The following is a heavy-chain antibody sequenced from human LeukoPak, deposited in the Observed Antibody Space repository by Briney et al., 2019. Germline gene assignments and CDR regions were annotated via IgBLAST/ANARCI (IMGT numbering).Heavy chain of an antibody. V-gene: IGHV1-8*01. D-gene: IGHD3-3*01. J-gene: IGHJ3*01. CDR3: ARGEMWPPMDFWSGYLF. CDR1: GYTFTSYD. CDR2: MNPNSGNT. Sequence: EASVKVSCKASGYTFTSYDINWVRQATGQGLEWMGWMNPNSGNTGYAQKFQGRVTMTRNTSISTAYMELSRLRSDDTAVYYCARGEMWPPMDFWSGYLFWGQGTMVTVSS.